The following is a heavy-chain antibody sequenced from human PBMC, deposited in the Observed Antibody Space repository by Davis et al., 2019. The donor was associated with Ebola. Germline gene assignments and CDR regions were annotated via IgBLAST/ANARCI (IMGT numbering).Heavy chain of an antibody. CDR3: ARGSRVFDY. V-gene: IGHV1-8*01. CDR2: MNPNSGNA. CDR1: GYTFTSYD. J-gene: IGHJ4*02. Sequence: AASVKVSCKASGYTFTSYDINWVRQATGQGLEWMGWMNPNSGNAGYTQKFQGRVTMTRSTSISKAYMELSSLRSEDTAVYYCARGSRVFDYWGQGTLVTVSS.